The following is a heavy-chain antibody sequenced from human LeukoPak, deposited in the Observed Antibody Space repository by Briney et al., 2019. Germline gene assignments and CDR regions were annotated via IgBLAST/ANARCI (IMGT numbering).Heavy chain of an antibody. J-gene: IGHJ3*02. Sequence: SETLSLTCAVYGGSFSGYYWSWIRQPPGKGLEWIGYIYYSGSTNYNPSLKSRVTISVDTSKNQFSLKLSSVTAADTAVYYCARTDDTDAFDIWGQGTMVTVSS. CDR3: ARTDDTDAFDI. CDR1: GGSFSGYY. CDR2: IYYSGST. V-gene: IGHV4-59*01. D-gene: IGHD5-24*01.